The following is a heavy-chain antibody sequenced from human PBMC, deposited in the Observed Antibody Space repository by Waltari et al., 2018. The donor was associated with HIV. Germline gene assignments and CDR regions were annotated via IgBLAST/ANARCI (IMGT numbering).Heavy chain of an antibody. CDR2: ISGSGGST. D-gene: IGHD3-22*01. V-gene: IGHV3-23*04. J-gene: IGHJ4*02. Sequence: EVQLVESGGGMVQPGGSLRLSCAASGFTFTTYAMNWVRQAPGKGLEWVSAISGSGGSTYYADSVKGRFTISRDNSKNTLYLQMNSLRAEDTAVYYCAKDDSTVSSGYYPFHYWGQGTLITVSS. CDR3: AKDDSTVSSGYYPFHY. CDR1: GFTFTTYA.